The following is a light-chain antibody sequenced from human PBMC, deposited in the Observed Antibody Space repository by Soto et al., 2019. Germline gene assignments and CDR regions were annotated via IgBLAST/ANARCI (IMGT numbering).Light chain of an antibody. Sequence: DIVMTQSPDSLAVSLGERATINCKSSQSVLHSSSNKDYLAWYQQKAGRPPKVVIYWASTRESGVPDRFSGSGSGTDFTLTISSLQAEDVAVYYCQQYFSTPLTFGGGTKVEIK. CDR2: WAS. CDR3: QQYFSTPLT. V-gene: IGKV4-1*01. J-gene: IGKJ4*01. CDR1: QSVLHSSSNKDY.